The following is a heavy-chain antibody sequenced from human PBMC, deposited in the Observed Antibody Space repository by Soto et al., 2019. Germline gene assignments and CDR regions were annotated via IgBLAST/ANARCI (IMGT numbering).Heavy chain of an antibody. CDR1: GDSITSGGYY. CDR3: ARDYDGAGSRSSYYGREV. D-gene: IGHD3-16*01. Sequence: KPSETLSLTCTVSGDSITSGGYYWSWLRQPPGKGLEWIGYIYHRGGASYNPSLRGRAVISIDTSKNQFPLRLNAVTAADTAQYYCARDYDGAGSRSSYYGREVWGRGNTVSVSS. J-gene: IGHJ6*01. CDR2: IYHRGGA. V-gene: IGHV4-31*03.